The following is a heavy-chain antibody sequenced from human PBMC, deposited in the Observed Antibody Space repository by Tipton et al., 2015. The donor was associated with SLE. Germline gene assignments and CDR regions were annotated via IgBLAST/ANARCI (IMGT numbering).Heavy chain of an antibody. Sequence: TLSLTCSVYGDSLSGQYWSWIRQPPGKGLEWIGEVFRGGSTNYSPSLESRVTITVDMSKNQFSLRLISVTAADTAVYYCARVQAYEGFDPWGQGTLVGVSS. D-gene: IGHD3-16*01. CDR2: VFRGGST. V-gene: IGHV4-34*12. CDR1: GDSLSGQY. J-gene: IGHJ5*02. CDR3: ARVQAYEGFDP.